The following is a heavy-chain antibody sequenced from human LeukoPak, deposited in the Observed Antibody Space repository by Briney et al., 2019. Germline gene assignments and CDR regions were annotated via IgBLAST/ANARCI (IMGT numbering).Heavy chain of an antibody. CDR3: ARDPYSGSYGPYYYYYMDV. CDR2: INSDGSST. CDR1: GFTFSSYW. V-gene: IGHV3-74*01. D-gene: IGHD1-26*01. Sequence: GGSLRLSCAASGFTFSSYWMHWVRQAPGKGLVWVSRINSDGSSTSYADSVKGRFTISRDNAKNSLYLQMDSLRVEDTAVYYCARDPYSGSYGPYYYYYMDVWGKGTTVTISS. J-gene: IGHJ6*03.